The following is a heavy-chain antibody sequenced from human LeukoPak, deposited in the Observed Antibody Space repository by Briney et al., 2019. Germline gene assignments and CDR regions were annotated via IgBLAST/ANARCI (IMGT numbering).Heavy chain of an antibody. V-gene: IGHV3-48*03. J-gene: IGHJ2*01. CDR3: ARVTFWSFDL. CDR2: ISSSGTTI. D-gene: IGHD3-16*01. Sequence: GGSLRLSCAASGFTFRSYEMNWVGQAPGKGLEGGSYISSSGTTIYYADSVKGRFTTSRDNTKNSLYLQMNSLRAEDTAVYYCARVTFWSFDLWGRGTLVTVSS. CDR1: GFTFRSYE.